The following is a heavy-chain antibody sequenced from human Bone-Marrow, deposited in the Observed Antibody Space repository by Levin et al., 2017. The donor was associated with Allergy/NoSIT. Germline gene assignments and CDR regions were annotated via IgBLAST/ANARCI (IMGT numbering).Heavy chain of an antibody. CDR3: ARIPDTTSEFDY. D-gene: IGHD5-18*01. CDR2: IYDSGST. J-gene: IGHJ4*02. Sequence: SQTLSLTCTVSGGSIRSGGYYWSWIRQHPGKGLEWIGYIYDSGSTSYNPSLESRVAISVDTSKNQFYLKLNSLTAADTAVYYCARIPDTTSEFDYWGQGTLVTVSS. CDR1: GGSIRSGGYY. V-gene: IGHV4-31*03.